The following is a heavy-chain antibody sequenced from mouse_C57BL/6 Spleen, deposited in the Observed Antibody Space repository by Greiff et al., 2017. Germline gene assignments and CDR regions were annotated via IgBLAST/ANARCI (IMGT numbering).Heavy chain of an antibody. D-gene: IGHD2-4*01. CDR2: IYPGSGST. Sequence: QVQLKQPGAELVKPGASVKMSCKASGYTFTSYWITWVKQRPGQGLEWIGDIYPGSGSTNYNEKFKSKATLTVDTSSSTAYMQLSSLTSEDSAVYYCARVYYDYDLYAMDYWGQGTSVTVSS. J-gene: IGHJ4*01. CDR1: GYTFTSYW. CDR3: ARVYYDYDLYAMDY. V-gene: IGHV1-55*01.